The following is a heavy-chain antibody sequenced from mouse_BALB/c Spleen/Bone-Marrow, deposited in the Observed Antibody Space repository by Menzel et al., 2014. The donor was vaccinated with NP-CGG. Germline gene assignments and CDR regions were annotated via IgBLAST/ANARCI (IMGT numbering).Heavy chain of an antibody. Sequence: EVKVEESGGGLVQPGGSLRLSCATSGFTFTDYYMNWVRQPPGKALEWLGFIRNKANGYTTEYSASVKSRFTISRDNSQNILYLQMNTLRADDSATYYCARDKGRVFFDYGGQGTTLTVSS. J-gene: IGHJ2*01. V-gene: IGHV7-3*02. CDR2: IRNKANGYTT. CDR3: ARDKGRVFFDY. CDR1: GFTFTDYY.